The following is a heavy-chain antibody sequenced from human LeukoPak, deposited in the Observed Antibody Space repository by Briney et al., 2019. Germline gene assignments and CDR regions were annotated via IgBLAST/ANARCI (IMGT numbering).Heavy chain of an antibody. Sequence: SETLSLTCVVYGGSFSGYSWSWIRQPPGKGLEWIGEINQRRNTNYNPSLKSRVTISIDTSKNQFSLKLSSVTAADTAVYYCARGRAHYYYGMDVWGQGTTVTVSS. CDR3: ARGRAHYYYGMDV. CDR2: INQRRNT. J-gene: IGHJ6*02. CDR1: GGSFSGYS. V-gene: IGHV4-34*01.